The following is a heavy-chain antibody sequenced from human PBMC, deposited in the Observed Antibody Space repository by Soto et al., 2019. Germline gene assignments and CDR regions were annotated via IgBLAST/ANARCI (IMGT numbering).Heavy chain of an antibody. D-gene: IGHD3-16*01. J-gene: IGHJ4*02. V-gene: IGHV3-33*01. CDR1: GFTFSSYG. CDR3: ARGLEGFVDSFDY. CDR2: IWYDGSNK. Sequence: QVQLVESGGGVVQPGRSLRLSCAASGFTFSSYGMHWVRQAPGKGLEWVVVIWYDGSNKYYADSVKGRFTISRDNSKNTLYLQMNSLRAEDTAVYYCARGLEGFVDSFDYWGQGTLVTVSS.